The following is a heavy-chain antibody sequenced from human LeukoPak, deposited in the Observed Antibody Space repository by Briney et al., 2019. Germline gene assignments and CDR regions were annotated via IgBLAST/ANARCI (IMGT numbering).Heavy chain of an antibody. V-gene: IGHV3-23*01. CDR1: GFTFSSYG. CDR3: AKPYSGTILTGWFDP. D-gene: IGHD3-9*01. CDR2: ISGSGGST. Sequence: GGSLRLSCAASGFTFSSYGMHWVRQAPGKGLEWVSIISGSGGSTSYADSVKGRFTISRDNSKNTLYLQMNSLRAEDTALYYCAKPYSGTILTGWFDPWGQGTLVTVSS. J-gene: IGHJ5*02.